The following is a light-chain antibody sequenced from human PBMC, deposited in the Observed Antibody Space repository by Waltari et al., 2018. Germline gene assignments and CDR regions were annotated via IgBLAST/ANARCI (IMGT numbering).Light chain of an antibody. CDR1: DSAVVDFDR. V-gene: IGLV2-18*02. CDR3: SSYIPRRTWV. Sequence: QSALTQPPSVSGSLGQTVSISCTRSDSAVVDFDRVSWYRQSPGTAPKLLIYELTGRPSGVSGLFSGSKSGNTASLTISGLQPDDEADYYCSSYIPRRTWVFGGGTTLTVL. CDR2: ELT. J-gene: IGLJ3*02.